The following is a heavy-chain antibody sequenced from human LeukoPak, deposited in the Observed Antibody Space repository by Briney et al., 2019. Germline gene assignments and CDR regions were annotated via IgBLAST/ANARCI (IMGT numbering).Heavy chain of an antibody. CDR2: IYYSEST. CDR3: ARGRLNGLGY. Sequence: SETLSLTCTVSGGSVSSGSYYWSWIRQPPGKGLEWIGYIYYSESTNYNPSLKSRVTISVDTSKNQFSLKLSSVTAADTAVYYCARGRLNGLGYWGQGTLVTVSS. J-gene: IGHJ4*02. D-gene: IGHD3-16*01. V-gene: IGHV4-61*01. CDR1: GGSVSSGSYY.